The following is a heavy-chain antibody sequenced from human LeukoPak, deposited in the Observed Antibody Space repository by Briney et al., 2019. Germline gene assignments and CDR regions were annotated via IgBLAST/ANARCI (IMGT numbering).Heavy chain of an antibody. V-gene: IGHV4-39*07. J-gene: IGHJ6*04. Sequence: PSETLSLTCTVSGGSISSSSYYWGWIRQPPGKGLEWIGSIYYSGSTNYNPSLKSRVTISVDTSKNQFSLKLSSVTAADTAVYYCAREVYYYGSGDVWGKGTTVTVSS. CDR3: AREVYYYGSGDV. D-gene: IGHD3-10*01. CDR1: GGSISSSSYY. CDR2: IYYSGST.